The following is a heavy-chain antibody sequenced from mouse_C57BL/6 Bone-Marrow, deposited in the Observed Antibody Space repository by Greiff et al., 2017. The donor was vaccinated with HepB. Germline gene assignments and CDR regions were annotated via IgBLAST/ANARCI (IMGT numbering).Heavy chain of an antibody. Sequence: VKLKQSGAELVKPGASVKMSCKASGYTFTSYWITWVKQRPGQGLEWIGDIYPGSGSTNYNEKFKSKATLTVDTSSSTAYMQLSSLTSEDSAVYYCASLIYYYGPYFDYWGQGTTLTVSS. J-gene: IGHJ2*01. CDR1: GYTFTSYW. CDR2: IYPGSGST. V-gene: IGHV1-55*01. CDR3: ASLIYYYGPYFDY. D-gene: IGHD1-1*01.